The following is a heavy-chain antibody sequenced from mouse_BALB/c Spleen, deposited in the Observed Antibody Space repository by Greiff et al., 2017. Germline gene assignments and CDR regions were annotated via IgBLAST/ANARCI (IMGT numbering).Heavy chain of an antibody. D-gene: IGHD2-1*01. CDR2: ISYSGST. V-gene: IGHV3-2*02. J-gene: IGHJ1*01. CDR3: ARDGNYWYFDV. Sequence: EVHLVESGPGLVKPSQSLSLTCTVTGYSITSDYAWNWIRQFPGNKLEWMGYISYSGSTSYNPSLKSRISITRDTSKNQFFLQLNSVTTEDTATYYCARDGNYWYFDVWGAGTTVTVSS. CDR1: GYSITSDYA.